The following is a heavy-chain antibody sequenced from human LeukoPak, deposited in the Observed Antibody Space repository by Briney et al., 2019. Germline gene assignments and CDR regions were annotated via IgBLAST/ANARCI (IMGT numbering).Heavy chain of an antibody. Sequence: ASVKVSCTASGYTFTSYGIRWVRQAPGQGLEWMGWISAYNGNTNYAQKLQGRVTMTTDTSTSTAYMELRSLRSDDTAVYYCAREDCSGGSCYPYYWGQGTLVTVSS. CDR3: AREDCSGGSCYPYY. V-gene: IGHV1-18*01. CDR2: ISAYNGNT. J-gene: IGHJ4*02. CDR1: GYTFTSYG. D-gene: IGHD2-15*01.